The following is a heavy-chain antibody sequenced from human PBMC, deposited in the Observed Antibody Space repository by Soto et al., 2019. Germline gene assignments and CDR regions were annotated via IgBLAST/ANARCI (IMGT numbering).Heavy chain of an antibody. CDR3: ARGLCSGGSCYSYPNWFDP. J-gene: IGHJ5*02. V-gene: IGHV4-34*01. CDR1: GGSFNGYY. Sequence: QVQLQQWGAGLLKPSETLSLTCAVYGGSFNGYYWSWIRQPPGKGLEWIGEINHSGSTNYNPSLKSRVTISVDTSKNQFSLKLSSVTAADTAVYYCARGLCSGGSCYSYPNWFDPWGQGTLVTVSS. CDR2: INHSGST. D-gene: IGHD2-15*01.